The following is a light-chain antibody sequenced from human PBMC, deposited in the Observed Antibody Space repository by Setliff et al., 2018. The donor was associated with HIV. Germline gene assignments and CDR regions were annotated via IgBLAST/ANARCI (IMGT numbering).Light chain of an antibody. J-gene: IGLJ1*01. Sequence: SYELTQPPSVSVAPGMTATIPCGGDNIGRRSVHWCQQKPGQAPVLVLYYDSDRPSGIPERFSGSKSGNTATLSISRVEGGDEADYYCQVWDTSSDPLYVFGTGTKVTVL. CDR1: NIGRRS. CDR3: QVWDTSSDPLYV. V-gene: IGLV3-21*04. CDR2: YDS.